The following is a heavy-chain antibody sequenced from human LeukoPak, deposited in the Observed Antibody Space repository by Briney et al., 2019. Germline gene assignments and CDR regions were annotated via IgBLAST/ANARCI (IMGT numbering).Heavy chain of an antibody. J-gene: IGHJ5*02. D-gene: IGHD3-10*01. CDR1: GFTFSSYA. CDR2: ISWTSDNV. Sequence: GGSLRLSCAASGFTFSSYAMSWVRQAPGKGLEWVAGISWTSDNVAYVDSVKGRFTISRDNAKNSLYLQMSSLREEDTAFYYCVKGSTSWFRAWFDPWGQGTLVTVSS. V-gene: IGHV3-9*01. CDR3: VKGSTSWFRAWFDP.